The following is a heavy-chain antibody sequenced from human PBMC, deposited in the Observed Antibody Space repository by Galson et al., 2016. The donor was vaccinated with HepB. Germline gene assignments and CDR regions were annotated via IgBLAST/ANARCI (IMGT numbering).Heavy chain of an antibody. J-gene: IGHJ3*01. Sequence: SLRLSCADSGFTFSSYSVNWVRQTPGKGLEWVSSISSSSGYIYYADSVKGRFTISRDNAKNSLNLQMNGLRAGDTAEYYCATDLGPRGIWDVDGFDVWGQGTMVTVSS. V-gene: IGHV3-21*01. CDR1: GFTFSSYS. CDR3: ATDLGPRGIWDVDGFDV. CDR2: ISSSSGYI. D-gene: IGHD1-14*01.